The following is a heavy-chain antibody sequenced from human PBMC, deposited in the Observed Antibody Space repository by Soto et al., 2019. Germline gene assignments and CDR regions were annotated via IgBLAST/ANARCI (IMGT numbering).Heavy chain of an antibody. CDR3: ARKGAAASYAHYYMDV. J-gene: IGHJ6*03. CDR2: VYYSGNT. Sequence: QVQLQESGPGLVKPSETLSLTCTVSGGSISPYYWSWIRQPPGKGLEWIGYVYYSGNTNYNPSLESRVTISVDTSRNRFSLNLNYVTAADTAVYYCARKGAAASYAHYYMDVWGRGTAVTVSS. V-gene: IGHV4-59*01. CDR1: GGSISPYY. D-gene: IGHD6-13*01.